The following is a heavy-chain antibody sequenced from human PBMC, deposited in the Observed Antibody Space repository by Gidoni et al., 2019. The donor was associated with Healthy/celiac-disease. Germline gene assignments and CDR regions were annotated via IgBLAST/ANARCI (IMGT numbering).Heavy chain of an antibody. CDR2: IYYSGST. Sequence: QVQLQESGPGLVKPSETLSLTCTVSGGSISRYYWRWSRQPPGKGLEWIGYIYYSGSTNYNPSLKSRVTISVDTSKNQFSLKLSSVTAADTAVYYCARFTNPPASYGMDVWGQGTTVTVSS. V-gene: IGHV4-59*08. J-gene: IGHJ6*02. D-gene: IGHD2-2*01. CDR3: ARFTNPPASYGMDV. CDR1: GGSISRYY.